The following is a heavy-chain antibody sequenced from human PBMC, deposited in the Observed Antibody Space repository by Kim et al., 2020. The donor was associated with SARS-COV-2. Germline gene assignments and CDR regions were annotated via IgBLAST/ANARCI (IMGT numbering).Heavy chain of an antibody. CDR3: ARDASGRPSNYGVDV. CDR1: GGSVSSRSYY. J-gene: IGHJ6*02. D-gene: IGHD3-10*01. V-gene: IGHV4-61*01. Sequence: SETLSLTCTVSGGSVSSRSYYWNWIRQPPGKGLQWIGYISYGGSTNSNPSLKSRVTISLDTSTNQFSLKLTSVTGADTAVYYCARDASGRPSNYGVDVWGQGTTVTFSS. CDR2: ISYGGST.